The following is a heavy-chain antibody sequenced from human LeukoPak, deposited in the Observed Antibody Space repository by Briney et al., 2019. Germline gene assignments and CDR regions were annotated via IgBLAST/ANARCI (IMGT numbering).Heavy chain of an antibody. D-gene: IGHD3-10*02. CDR3: ARDLFGEVTNWFDP. V-gene: IGHV3-21*01. CDR2: ISSSSSYI. CDR1: GFTFSSYS. Sequence: GGSLRLSCAASGFTFSSYSMNWVRQAPGKGLEWVSSISSSSSYIYYADSVKGRFTISRDNAKNSLYLQMNSLRAEDTAVYYCARDLFGEVTNWFDPWGQGTLVTVS. J-gene: IGHJ5*02.